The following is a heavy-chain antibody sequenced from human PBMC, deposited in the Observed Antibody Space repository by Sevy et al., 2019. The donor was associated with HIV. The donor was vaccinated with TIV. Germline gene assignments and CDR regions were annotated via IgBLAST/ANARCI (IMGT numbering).Heavy chain of an antibody. J-gene: IGHJ6*02. CDR2: ISSKAYGGTT. D-gene: IGHD3-3*01. CDR1: GFTLGDYA. CDR3: TRPVTRYYDFWSGYYDYGMDV. Sequence: GGSLRLSCTASGFTLGDYAMSWFRPAPGKGLGWVGFISSKAYGGTTEYAASVKGRFTISREDSKSIAYLQMNSLKTEDTAVYYCTRPVTRYYDFWSGYYDYGMDVWGQGTTVTVSS. V-gene: IGHV3-49*03.